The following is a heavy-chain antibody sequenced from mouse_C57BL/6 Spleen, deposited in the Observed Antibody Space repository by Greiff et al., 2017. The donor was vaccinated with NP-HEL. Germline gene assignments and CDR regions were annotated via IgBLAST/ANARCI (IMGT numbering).Heavy chain of an antibody. CDR1: GYTFTDYE. CDR3: TRLGYPWFAY. D-gene: IGHD5-1-1*01. J-gene: IGHJ3*01. CDR2: IDPETGGT. V-gene: IGHV1-15*01. Sequence: VKLMESGAELVRPGASVTLSCKASGYTFTDYEMHWVKQTPVHGLEWIGAIDPETGGTAYNQKFKGKAILTADKSSSTAYMELLSLTSEDSAVYYCTRLGYPWFAYWGQGTLVTVSA.